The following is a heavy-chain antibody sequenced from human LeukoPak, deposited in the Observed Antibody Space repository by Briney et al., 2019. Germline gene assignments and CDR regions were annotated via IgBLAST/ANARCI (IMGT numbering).Heavy chain of an antibody. CDR1: GYTFTSYY. CDR3: ARDAGTEITDYIDDWFDP. V-gene: IGHV1-46*01. D-gene: IGHD3-16*01. Sequence: ASVKVSCKASGYTFTSYYMHWVRQAPGQGLEWMGIINPSGGSTSYAQKLQGRVTMTTDTSTSTAYMELRSLRSDDTAVYYCARDAGTEITDYIDDWFDPWGQGTLVTVSS. CDR2: INPSGGST. J-gene: IGHJ5*02.